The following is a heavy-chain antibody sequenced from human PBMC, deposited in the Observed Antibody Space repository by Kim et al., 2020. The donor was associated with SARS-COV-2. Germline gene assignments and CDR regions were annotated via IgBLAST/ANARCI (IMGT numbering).Heavy chain of an antibody. D-gene: IGHD3-22*01. Sequence: ASVKVSCKAAGYTFTNYAITWVRQAPGDGLEWMGWITVHNGNTNYAQKLQGRVTMTTDTSTSTAYMELRSLRSDDTAVYFCARDVWDFENYESTGYTANWFDPWGQGTLVTVSS. CDR2: ITVHNGNT. CDR3: ARDVWDFENYESTGYTANWFDP. CDR1: GYTFTNYA. V-gene: IGHV1-18*04. J-gene: IGHJ5*02.